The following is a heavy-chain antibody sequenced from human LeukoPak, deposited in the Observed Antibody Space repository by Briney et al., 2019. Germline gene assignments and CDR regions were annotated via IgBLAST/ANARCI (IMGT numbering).Heavy chain of an antibody. CDR1: RGTFSSYA. CDR3: ARDRRGRYCSSISCYLGCFDP. V-gene: IGHV1-69*13. J-gene: IGHJ5*02. D-gene: IGHD2-2*01. CDR2: IIPIFGTA. Sequence: SVKVSCKASRGTFSSYAISWVRQAPGQGLEWMGGIIPIFGTANYAQKFQGRVKITADESTSTAYMELSSLRSDDTAVYYCARDRRGRYCSSISCYLGCFDPWGQGTLVTVS.